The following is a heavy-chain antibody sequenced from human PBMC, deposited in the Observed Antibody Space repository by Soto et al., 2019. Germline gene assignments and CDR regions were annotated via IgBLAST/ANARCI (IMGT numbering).Heavy chain of an antibody. CDR3: ARAGRITIFGVITS. CDR1: GFPFSDYS. J-gene: IGHJ5*02. CDR2: ISSSSTTI. Sequence: PGGSLRLSCAASGFPFSDYSMNWVRQAPGKGLEWVSYISSSSTTIYYADSVKGRFTISRDNAKNSLYLQMNSLRDEDTAVYYCARAGRITIFGVITSWGQGTLVTVSS. D-gene: IGHD3-3*01. V-gene: IGHV3-48*02.